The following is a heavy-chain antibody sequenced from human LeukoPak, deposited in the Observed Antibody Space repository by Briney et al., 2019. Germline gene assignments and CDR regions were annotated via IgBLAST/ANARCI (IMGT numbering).Heavy chain of an antibody. Sequence: PGGSLRLSCAASGFTFSSYWMSWVRQAPGKGLEWVANIKQDGSEKYYVDSVKGRFTISRDNAKNSLYLQMNSLRAEDTAVYYCARERITMVRGVTGPPAAFDIWGQGTMVTVSS. J-gene: IGHJ3*02. CDR3: ARERITMVRGVTGPPAAFDI. CDR1: GFTFSSYW. D-gene: IGHD3-10*01. V-gene: IGHV3-7*03. CDR2: IKQDGSEK.